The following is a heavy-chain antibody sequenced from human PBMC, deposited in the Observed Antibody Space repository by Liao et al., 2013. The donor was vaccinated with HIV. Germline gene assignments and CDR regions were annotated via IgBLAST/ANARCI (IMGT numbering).Heavy chain of an antibody. CDR2: IYYAGNA. V-gene: IGHV4-39*07. Sequence: QVQLQESGPGLVKPSQTLSLTCTVSGGSISSTGHYWGWIRQPPGKGLEWIGNIYYAGNAYYNPSLNSRVIISIDTSKNQFSLRLDSVTAADTAVYYCARALGVTEFDLWGQGTLVTVSS. CDR3: ARALGVTEFDL. D-gene: IGHD2-8*01. J-gene: IGHJ4*02. CDR1: GGSISSTGHY.